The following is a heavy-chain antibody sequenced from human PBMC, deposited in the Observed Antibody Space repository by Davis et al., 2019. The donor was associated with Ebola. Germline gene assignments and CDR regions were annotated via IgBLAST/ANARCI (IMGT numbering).Heavy chain of an antibody. D-gene: IGHD3-16*02. Sequence: AASVKVSCKASGYTFTSYGISWVRQAPGQGLEWMGWISAYNGNTNYAQKLQGRVTMTTDTSTSTAYMELRSLRSDDTAVYYCARGGYVWGSYRYDPFDYWGQGTLVTVSS. J-gene: IGHJ4*02. CDR1: GYTFTSYG. CDR3: ARGGYVWGSYRYDPFDY. CDR2: ISAYNGNT. V-gene: IGHV1-18*01.